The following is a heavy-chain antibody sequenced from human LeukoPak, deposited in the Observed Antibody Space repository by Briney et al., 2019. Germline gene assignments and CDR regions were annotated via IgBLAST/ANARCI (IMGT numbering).Heavy chain of an antibody. CDR1: GFTFSSYA. D-gene: IGHD3-9*01. V-gene: IGHV3-23*01. CDR2: ISGSGGST. Sequence: PGGSLRLSCAASGFTFSSYAMSWVRQAPGKGLEWVSAISGSGGSTSYADSVKGRFTISRGNSKNTLYLQMNSLRAEDTAVYYCAKDYDILTGPLPGYWGQGTLVTVSS. CDR3: AKDYDILTGPLPGY. J-gene: IGHJ4*02.